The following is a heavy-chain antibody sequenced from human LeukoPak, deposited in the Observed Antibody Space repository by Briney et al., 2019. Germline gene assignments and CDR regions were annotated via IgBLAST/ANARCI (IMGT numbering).Heavy chain of an antibody. CDR2: MFYNGNA. CDR3: ARLYGSGSYYYYMDV. D-gene: IGHD3-10*01. Sequence: SETLSLTCTVSGGSITTTHYYWGWIRQPPGKGLEWIGTMFYNGNANYNPSLKSRVTISVDTSKNQFSLKLSSVTAADTAVYYCARLYGSGSYYYYMDVWGKGTTVTISS. CDR1: GGSITTTHYY. V-gene: IGHV4-39*07. J-gene: IGHJ6*03.